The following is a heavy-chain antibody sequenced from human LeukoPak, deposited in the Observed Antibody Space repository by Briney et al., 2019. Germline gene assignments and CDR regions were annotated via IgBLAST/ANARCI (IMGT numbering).Heavy chain of an antibody. V-gene: IGHV3-13*01. CDR2: IDLIGDT. D-gene: IGHD4-23*01. CDR1: GFTFSAYD. CDR3: VRQDVDYGDNAGALDT. J-gene: IGHJ3*02. Sequence: GGSLRLSCAASGFTFSAYDMHWVRPATGKGLEWISTIDLIGDTHYAGSVRGRFTISRENAKKSLYLQMNSLRVGDTAVYYCVRQDVDYGDNAGALDTWGRGTMVAVSS.